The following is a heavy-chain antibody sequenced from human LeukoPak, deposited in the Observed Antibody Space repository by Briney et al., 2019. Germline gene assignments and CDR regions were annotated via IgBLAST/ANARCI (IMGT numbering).Heavy chain of an antibody. V-gene: IGHV4-61*01. J-gene: IGHJ3*02. CDR3: ARAGGYSSSWSGWAFDI. CDR1: GGSISSSSYY. D-gene: IGHD6-13*01. Sequence: KSSETLSLTCTVSGGSISSSSYYWSWIRQPPGKGLEWIGYIYYSGSTNYNPSLKSRVTISVVTSKNQFSLKLSSVTAADTAVYYCARAGGYSSSWSGWAFDIWGQGTMVTVSS. CDR2: IYYSGST.